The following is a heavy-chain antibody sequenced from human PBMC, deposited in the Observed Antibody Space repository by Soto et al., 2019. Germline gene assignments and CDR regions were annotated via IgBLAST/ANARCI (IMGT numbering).Heavy chain of an antibody. V-gene: IGHV4-34*01. CDR1: GGSFSGYY. J-gene: IGHJ5*02. D-gene: IGHD2-2*01. CDR3: AREVSIPNLNWFDP. CDR2: INHSGST. Sequence: SETLSLTCAVYGGSFSGYYWSWIRQPPGKGLEWIGEINHSGSTNYNPSLKSRVTISVDTSKNQFSLKLSSVTAADTAVYYCAREVSIPNLNWFDPWGQGTLVTVSS.